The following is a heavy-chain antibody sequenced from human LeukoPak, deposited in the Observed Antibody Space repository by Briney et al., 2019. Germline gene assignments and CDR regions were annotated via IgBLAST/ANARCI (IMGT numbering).Heavy chain of an antibody. D-gene: IGHD4-17*01. CDR2: IYYSGST. CDR3: ARGHSPVTTPLDYWYFDL. V-gene: IGHV4-59*01. Sequence: SETLSLTCTVSGGSISSYYWSWIRQPPGKGLEWIGYIYYSGSTNYNPSLKSRVTISVDTSKHQFSLKLSSVTAADTAVYYCARGHSPVTTPLDYWYFDLWGRGTLVTVSS. J-gene: IGHJ2*01. CDR1: GGSISSYY.